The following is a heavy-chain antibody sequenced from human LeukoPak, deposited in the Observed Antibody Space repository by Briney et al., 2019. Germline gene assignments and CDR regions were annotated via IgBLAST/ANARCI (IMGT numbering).Heavy chain of an antibody. CDR2: VYYGGST. D-gene: IGHD3-22*01. CDR1: GGSISSYY. CDR3: ARRISTYDSSGYSTGDAFDF. V-gene: IGHV4-59*08. J-gene: IGHJ4*02. Sequence: SETLSLTCTVSGGSISSYYWSWIRQPPGKGLEWIGIVYYGGSTHYNPSHKGRVTLSVDTSKNQFSLKLTSVTAADTAVYYCARRISTYDSSGYSTGDAFDFWGQGILVTVSS.